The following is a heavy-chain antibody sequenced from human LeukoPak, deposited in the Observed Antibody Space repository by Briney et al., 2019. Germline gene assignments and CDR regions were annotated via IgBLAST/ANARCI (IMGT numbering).Heavy chain of an antibody. D-gene: IGHD3-22*01. CDR1: GFTFNTYA. CDR2: ITGNGDTI. V-gene: IGHV3-23*01. Sequence: GGSLRLSCAASGFTFNTYAMNWVRQARGKGLEWVSGITGNGDTIYYVDSVKGRFTISRDNSKNTLYLQMNSLRAEDTAAYYCARRGYYFESGAYYYFDYWGQGTLVTVSS. J-gene: IGHJ4*02. CDR3: ARRGYYFESGAYYYFDY.